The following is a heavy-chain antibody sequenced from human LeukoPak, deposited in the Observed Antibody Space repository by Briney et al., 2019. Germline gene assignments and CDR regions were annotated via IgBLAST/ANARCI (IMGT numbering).Heavy chain of an antibody. CDR3: AKDYPLGSGGPSFFDY. CDR1: GLSFSTYA. D-gene: IGHD3-10*01. J-gene: IGHJ4*02. Sequence: PGGSLRLSCAASGLSFSTYAMSWVRQAPGKGLEWVSGIEYTSGGTHYADSVKGRFVVSRDNSKNTLYLQMSSLRAEDTAVYYCAKDYPLGSGGPSFFDYWGQGTLVTVSS. V-gene: IGHV3-23*01. CDR2: IEYTSGGT.